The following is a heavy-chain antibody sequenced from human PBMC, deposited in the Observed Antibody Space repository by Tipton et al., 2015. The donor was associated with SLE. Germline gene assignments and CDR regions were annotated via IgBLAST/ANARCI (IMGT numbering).Heavy chain of an antibody. V-gene: IGHV4-61*01. J-gene: IGHJ3*02. CDR3: AREWGDAFDI. CDR1: GGSVSSGSYY. CDR2: IYYSGSI. D-gene: IGHD3-16*01. Sequence: LRLSCTVSGGSVSSGSYYWSWIRQPPGKGLEWIGYIYYSGSISYNPSLKSRVTISVDTSKNQFSLKLSSVTAADTAVYYCAREWGDAFDIWGQGTVVTVSS.